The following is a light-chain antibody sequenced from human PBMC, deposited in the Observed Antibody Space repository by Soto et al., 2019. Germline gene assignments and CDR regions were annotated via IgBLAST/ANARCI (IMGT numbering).Light chain of an antibody. J-gene: IGKJ4*01. V-gene: IGKV3-11*01. CDR2: DAS. CDR3: QHRYNWPLT. CDR1: QDINTY. Sequence: EVVLTQSPATLSLSPGEKAILSCRASQDINTYLGWYQQKPGQPPRLLIYDASNRASGIPARFSGSGSGTDFTLTIDTLESDDFAIYYCQHRYNWPLTFGAGTKVESK.